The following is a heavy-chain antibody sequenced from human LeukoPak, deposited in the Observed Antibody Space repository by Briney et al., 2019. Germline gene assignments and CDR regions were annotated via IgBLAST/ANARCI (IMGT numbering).Heavy chain of an antibody. J-gene: IGHJ4*02. CDR2: INHSGST. D-gene: IGHD6-13*01. CDR3: ASEVYSSSWYVRGDY. Sequence: PSETLSLTCAVYGGSFSGYYWSWIRQPPGKGLEWIGEINHSGSTNYNPSLKSRVTISVDTSKNQFSLELSSVTAADTAVYYCASEVYSSSWYVRGDYWGQGTLVTASS. V-gene: IGHV4-34*01. CDR1: GGSFSGYY.